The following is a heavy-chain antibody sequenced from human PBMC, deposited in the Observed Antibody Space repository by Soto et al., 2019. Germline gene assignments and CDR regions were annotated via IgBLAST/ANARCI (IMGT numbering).Heavy chain of an antibody. J-gene: IGHJ6*02. V-gene: IGHV3-74*01. D-gene: IGHD4-4*01. CDR2: INSDGSST. CDR1: GFTFSSYW. Sequence: GGSLRLSCAASGFTFSSYWMHWVRQPPGKGLVWVSRINSDGSSTSYADSVKGRFTISRDNAKNTLYLQMNSLRAEDTAVYYCARDSYSNSNYYSYGMAVWGQGTTVTVSS. CDR3: ARDSYSNSNYYSYGMAV.